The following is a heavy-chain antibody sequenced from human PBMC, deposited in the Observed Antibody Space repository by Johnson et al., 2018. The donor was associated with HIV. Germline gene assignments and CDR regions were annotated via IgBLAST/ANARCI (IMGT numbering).Heavy chain of an antibody. CDR3: ARAVCRGGRCYSHDAFDI. Sequence: VQLVESGGGVVRPGGSLRLSCEASGFTFDAYAMHWVRQATGKGLEWVSAIGTAGDTYYPGSVMGRVTVSREDAKNSLYLQMNRLRAGDTALYYCARAVCRGGRCYSHDAFDIWGQGTMVTVSS. D-gene: IGHD2-15*01. CDR2: IGTAGDT. J-gene: IGHJ3*02. CDR1: GFTFDAYA. V-gene: IGHV3-13*01.